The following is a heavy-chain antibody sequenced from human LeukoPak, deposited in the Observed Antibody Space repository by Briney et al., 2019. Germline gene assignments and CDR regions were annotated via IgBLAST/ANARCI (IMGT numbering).Heavy chain of an antibody. CDR3: AKLPYSSGPYYFDY. CDR2: ISGNGGST. Sequence: GGSLRLSCAASGFTFSSYAMSWVRQAPGKGLEWVSTISGNGGSTYYADSVKGRFTISRDNSKNTLYLQMNSLRAEDTAVYYCAKLPYSSGPYYFDYWGQGTLVTVSS. D-gene: IGHD6-19*01. CDR1: GFTFSSYA. V-gene: IGHV3-23*01. J-gene: IGHJ4*02.